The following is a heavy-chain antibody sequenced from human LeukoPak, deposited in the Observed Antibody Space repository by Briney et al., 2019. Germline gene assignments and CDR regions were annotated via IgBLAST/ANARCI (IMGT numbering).Heavy chain of an antibody. V-gene: IGHV4-59*08. J-gene: IGHJ5*02. CDR2: SHNSGET. D-gene: IGHD3-10*01. CDR3: ARGFGSGTSSIDL. Sequence: SETLSLTCTVSGVSMTNYYWSWIRQPPGKGLEWIAYSHNSGETKYNPSLKSRITISVDTSKNEFSLKLSSVTAADTAVYYCARGFGSGTSSIDLWGQGALVTVSS. CDR1: GVSMTNYY.